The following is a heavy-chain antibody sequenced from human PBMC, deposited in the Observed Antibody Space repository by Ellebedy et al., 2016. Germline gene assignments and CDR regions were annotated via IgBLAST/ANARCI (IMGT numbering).Heavy chain of an antibody. CDR1: GFTVSSNY. V-gene: IGHV3-53*01. CDR2: IYSGGST. Sequence: GESLKISXSASGFTVSSNYMSWVRQAPGKGLEWVSVIYSGGSTYYADSVKGRFTISRDNSKNTLYLQMNSLRAEDTAVYYCARTFIRGRHFDYWGQGTLVTVSS. CDR3: ARTFIRGRHFDY. D-gene: IGHD1-26*01. J-gene: IGHJ4*02.